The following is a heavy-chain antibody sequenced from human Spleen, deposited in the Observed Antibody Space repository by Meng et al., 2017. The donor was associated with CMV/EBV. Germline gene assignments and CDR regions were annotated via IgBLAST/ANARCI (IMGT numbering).Heavy chain of an antibody. CDR1: GFTFSDYY. CDR3: ARGASSQWIQLWSLYYYYGMDV. CDR2: ISSSGSTI. J-gene: IGHJ6*02. Sequence: GESLKISCAASGFTFSDYYMSWIRQAPGKGLEWVSYISSSGSTIYYADSVKGRFTISRDNAKNSLYLQMNSLRAEDTAVYYCARGASSQWIQLWSLYYYYGMDVWGQGTTVTVSS. D-gene: IGHD5-18*01. V-gene: IGHV3-11*04.